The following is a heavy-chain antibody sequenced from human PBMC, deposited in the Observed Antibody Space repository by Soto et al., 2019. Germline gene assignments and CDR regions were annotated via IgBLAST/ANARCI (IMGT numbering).Heavy chain of an antibody. CDR1: GYTFTSYY. CDR2: INPSGATT. J-gene: IGHJ4*02. V-gene: IGHV1-46*01. Sequence: QVSLVQSGAEVKKPGASVKVSCKASGYTFTSYYVHWVRQAPGQGLEWMGIINPSGATTTYAQNFQGRVAMTRDTSTSTVYMELSSLRSEDTAVYYCARRDGFSSSCYFKYWGQGTLVTVSS. D-gene: IGHD2-2*01. CDR3: ARRDGFSSSCYFKY.